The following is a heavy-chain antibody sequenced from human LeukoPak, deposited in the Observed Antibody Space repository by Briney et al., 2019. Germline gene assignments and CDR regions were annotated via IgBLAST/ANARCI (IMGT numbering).Heavy chain of an antibody. V-gene: IGHV1-2*02. D-gene: IGHD6-19*01. CDR1: GYTFTAYY. CDR2: IKPDSGSS. J-gene: IGHJ4*02. Sequence: ASVKVSCKASGYTFTAYYIHWLRQAPGQGPEWMGWIKPDSGSSHYAQKFQGRVTMTRDTSSNSAYMDLTRLKSDDTAVYYCARARVPIAVAGHYYFDHWGQGALVTVSS. CDR3: ARARVPIAVAGHYYFDH.